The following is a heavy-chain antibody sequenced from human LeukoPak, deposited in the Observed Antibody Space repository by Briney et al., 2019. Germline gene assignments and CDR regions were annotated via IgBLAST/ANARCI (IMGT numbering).Heavy chain of an antibody. J-gene: IGHJ4*02. CDR1: GGSISSYY. Sequence: KPSETLSLTCTVSGGSISSYYWSWIRQPSGKGLEWIGYIYYSGSTNYNPSLKSRVTISVDTSKNQFSLKLSSVTAADTAVYYCARARGDILTGYYYYFDYWGQGTLVTVSS. CDR2: IYYSGST. D-gene: IGHD3-9*01. CDR3: ARARGDILTGYYYYFDY. V-gene: IGHV4-59*01.